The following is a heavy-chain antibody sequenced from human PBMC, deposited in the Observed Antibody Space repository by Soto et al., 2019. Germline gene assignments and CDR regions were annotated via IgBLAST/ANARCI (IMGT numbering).Heavy chain of an antibody. Sequence: PSETLSLTCTVSGVSISGYYWSWIRQPPGTGLEWIGYMYNTGSTVYNPSFKSRVTISVDTSKNQFSLKLNSVTAADTAVYYCARDLWGYCGTDCYPLDVWGQGTTVTVS. V-gene: IGHV4-59*01. D-gene: IGHD2-21*02. CDR3: ARDLWGYCGTDCYPLDV. J-gene: IGHJ6*02. CDR1: GVSISGYY. CDR2: MYNTGST.